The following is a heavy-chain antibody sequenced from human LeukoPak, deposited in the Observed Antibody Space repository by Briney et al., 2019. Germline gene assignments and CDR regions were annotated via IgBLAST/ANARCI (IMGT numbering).Heavy chain of an antibody. J-gene: IGHJ6*03. CDR3: ARSVEGYCSGGSCYSYYYYMDV. V-gene: IGHV4-61*01. Sequence: SETLSLTCTVSDYSISSSYYWSWIRQPPGKGLEWIGYIYYSGSTKYNPSLKSRVTISVDTSKNQFSLKLSSVTAADTAVYYCARSVEGYCSGGSCYSYYYYMDVWGKGTTVTVSS. CDR2: IYYSGST. CDR1: DYSISSSYY. D-gene: IGHD2-15*01.